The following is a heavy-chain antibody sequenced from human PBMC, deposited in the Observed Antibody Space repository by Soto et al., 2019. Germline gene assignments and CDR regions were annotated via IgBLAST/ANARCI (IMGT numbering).Heavy chain of an antibody. D-gene: IGHD6-13*01. CDR1: GGSISTSNW. V-gene: IGHV4-4*02. CDR3: ARARATIAAAAIFDC. J-gene: IGHJ4*02. Sequence: QVQLQESGPGLVKPSGTLSLTCAVSGGSISTSNWWSWVRQPPGKGLEWIGEVYRTGSTNYNPSLESPLTLSVDKSKNQFALKLPSVTAADTAVYYCARARATIAAAAIFDCWGQGTLVTVSS. CDR2: VYRTGST.